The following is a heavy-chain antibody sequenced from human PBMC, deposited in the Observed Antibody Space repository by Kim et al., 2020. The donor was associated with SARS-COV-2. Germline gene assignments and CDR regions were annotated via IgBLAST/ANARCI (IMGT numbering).Heavy chain of an antibody. V-gene: IGHV3-7*03. CDR3: ATSSYDR. CDR1: GFTFSNYG. J-gene: IGHJ5*02. Sequence: GGSLRLSCAASGFTFSNYGMIWVRQAPGKGLEWVASIKSDASGKYHGDSVKGRFTISRDNAENSLYLQMNSLRAEDTAVYYCATSSYDRWGQGTLVTVSS. CDR2: IKSDASGK.